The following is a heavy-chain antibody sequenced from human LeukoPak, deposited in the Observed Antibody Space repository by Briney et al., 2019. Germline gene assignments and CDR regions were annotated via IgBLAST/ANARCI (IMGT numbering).Heavy chain of an antibody. D-gene: IGHD3-16*01. J-gene: IGHJ4*02. CDR3: ATHGGWHFDD. CDR1: GGSFSGY. Sequence: PSETLSLTCAVYGGSFSGYWSWIRQPPGKGLEWIGQINHSGSTIYNPSIQSRVTISVDTSKKQFSLNLSSVTAADTAVYYCATHGGWHFDDWGQGRLVTVSS. CDR2: INHSGST. V-gene: IGHV4-34*01.